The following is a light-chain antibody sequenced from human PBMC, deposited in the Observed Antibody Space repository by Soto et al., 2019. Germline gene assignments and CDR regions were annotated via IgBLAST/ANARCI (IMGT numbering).Light chain of an antibody. CDR1: SSDVGSYGF. V-gene: IGLV2-23*02. CDR3: CSFAGSSTFDVV. CDR2: EVT. Sequence: QSALTQPASVSGSPGQSITISCTGSSSDVGSYGFVSWYQQHPGKAPKLMIFEVTKRPSGVSTRFSGSKSGNTASLTISGLQAEDEADYYCCSFAGSSTFDVVFGGGTQLTVL. J-gene: IGLJ2*01.